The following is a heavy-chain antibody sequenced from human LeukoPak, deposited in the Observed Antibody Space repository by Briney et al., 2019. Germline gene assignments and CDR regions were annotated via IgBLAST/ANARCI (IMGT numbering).Heavy chain of an antibody. D-gene: IGHD6-19*01. CDR3: AASYSSFYYFDY. J-gene: IGHJ4*02. CDR1: GGSISSYY. Sequence: KSSETLSLTCTVSGGSISSYYWSWIRQPPGKGLEWIGYIYYSESTNYNPSLKSRVTISVDTSKNQFSLKLSSVTAADTAVYYCAASYSSFYYFDYWGRGTLVTVSS. V-gene: IGHV4-59*01. CDR2: IYYSEST.